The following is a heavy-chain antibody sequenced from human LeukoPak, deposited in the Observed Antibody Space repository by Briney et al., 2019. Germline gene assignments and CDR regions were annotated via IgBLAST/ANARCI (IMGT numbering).Heavy chain of an antibody. CDR3: ARVVPGGTTVDY. J-gene: IGHJ4*02. Sequence: SETLSLTCTVSGGSISSYYWSWIRQPPGKGLEWIGYIYYSGSTNYNPSLKSRVTISVDPSKNQFSLKLSSVTAADTAVYYCARVVPGGTTVDYWGQGTLVTVSS. D-gene: IGHD3-16*01. V-gene: IGHV4-59*01. CDR2: IYYSGST. CDR1: GGSISSYY.